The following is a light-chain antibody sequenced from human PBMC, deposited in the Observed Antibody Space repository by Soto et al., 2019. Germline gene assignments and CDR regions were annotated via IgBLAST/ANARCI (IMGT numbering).Light chain of an antibody. J-gene: IGKJ1*01. CDR1: QSVSSSY. CDR2: DVS. V-gene: IGKV3-20*01. Sequence: EIVLTQSPGTLSLSPGERATLSCRSSQSVSSSYLAWYQQKPGQAPRLLIYDVSSRATGIPDRFSGSGSGTYFTLTISRLEPDDFAVYYCQQYGSSPTFGQGTKVEIK. CDR3: QQYGSSPT.